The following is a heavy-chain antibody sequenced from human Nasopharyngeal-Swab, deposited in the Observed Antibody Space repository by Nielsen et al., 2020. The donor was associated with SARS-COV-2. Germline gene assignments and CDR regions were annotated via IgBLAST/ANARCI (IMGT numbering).Heavy chain of an antibody. CDR2: INHSGST. D-gene: IGHD4-17*01. CDR3: ARGNGAFDY. CDR1: GGSFSGYY. V-gene: IGHV4-34*01. J-gene: IGHJ4*02. Sequence: SETLSLTCAVSGGSFSGYYWSWIRQPPGKGLEWIGEINHSGSTNYNPSLKSRVTISVDTSKNQFSLKPSSVTAADTAVYYCARGNGAFDYWGQGTLVTVSS.